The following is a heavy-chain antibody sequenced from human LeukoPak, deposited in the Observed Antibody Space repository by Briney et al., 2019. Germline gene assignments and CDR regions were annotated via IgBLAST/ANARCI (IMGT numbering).Heavy chain of an antibody. CDR1: GYTFSNYG. Sequence: ASVKVSCKASGYTFSNYGISWVRQAPGQGLEWMGWINPNSGSTNYAQKFQGRVTMTRDTSISTAYMELSRLRSDDTAVYYCARVVQRWAQFDPWGQGTLVTVSS. V-gene: IGHV1-2*02. CDR2: INPNSGST. D-gene: IGHD4-23*01. J-gene: IGHJ5*02. CDR3: ARVVQRWAQFDP.